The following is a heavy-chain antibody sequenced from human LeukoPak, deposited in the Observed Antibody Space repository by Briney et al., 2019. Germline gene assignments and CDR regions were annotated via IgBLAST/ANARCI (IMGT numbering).Heavy chain of an antibody. CDR2: INHSGST. V-gene: IGHV4-34*01. Sequence: SETLSLTCAVYGGSFSGYYWSWIRQPPGKGLEWIGEINHSGSTNYNPSLKSRVTISVDTSKNQFSLKLSSVTAAGTAVYYCARSHIVVVTAIYSFDYWGQGTLVTVS. J-gene: IGHJ4*02. D-gene: IGHD2-21*02. CDR1: GGSFSGYY. CDR3: ARSHIVVVTAIYSFDY.